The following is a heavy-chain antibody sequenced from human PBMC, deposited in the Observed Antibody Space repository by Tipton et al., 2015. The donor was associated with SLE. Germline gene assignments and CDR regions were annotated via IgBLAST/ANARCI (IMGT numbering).Heavy chain of an antibody. Sequence: TLSLTCAVYGGSFSGYYWSWIRQPPGKGLEWIGEINHSGNTNYNPSLKSRVTISVDKSKNQLSLKLSSVTAADTAVYYCARDGPYSGSYFDYWGQGTLVTVSS. CDR2: INHSGNT. V-gene: IGHV4-34*01. CDR1: GGSFSGYY. CDR3: ARDGPYSGSYFDY. D-gene: IGHD1-26*01. J-gene: IGHJ4*02.